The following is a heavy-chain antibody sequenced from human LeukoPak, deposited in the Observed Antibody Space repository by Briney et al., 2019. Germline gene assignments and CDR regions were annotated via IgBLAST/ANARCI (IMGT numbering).Heavy chain of an antibody. J-gene: IGHJ1*01. V-gene: IGHV1-69*13. Sequence: ASVKVSCKASGGTFSSYAISWVRQAPGQGLEWMGGIIPIFGTANYAQKFQGRVTITADESTSTAYMELSSLRSEDTAVYCCARGGDIVVVPAAMIPRYLNGDYHRAEYFQHWGQGTLVTVSS. CDR3: ARGGDIVVVPAAMIPRYLNGDYHRAEYFQH. CDR2: IIPIFGTA. D-gene: IGHD2-2*01. CDR1: GGTFSSYA.